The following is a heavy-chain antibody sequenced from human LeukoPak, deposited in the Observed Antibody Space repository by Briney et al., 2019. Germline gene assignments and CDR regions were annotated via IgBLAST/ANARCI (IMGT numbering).Heavy chain of an antibody. Sequence: SVKVSCKASGGTFSSYAISWVRQAPGQGLEWMGGIIPIFGTANYAQKFQGRATITTDESTSTAYMELSSLRSEDTAVYYCAGFYSSSWSTSEYFQHWGQGTLVTVSS. J-gene: IGHJ1*01. CDR2: IIPIFGTA. D-gene: IGHD6-13*01. V-gene: IGHV1-69*05. CDR1: GGTFSSYA. CDR3: AGFYSSSWSTSEYFQH.